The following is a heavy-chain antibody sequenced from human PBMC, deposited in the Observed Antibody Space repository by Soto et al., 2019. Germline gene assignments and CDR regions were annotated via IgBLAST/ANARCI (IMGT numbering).Heavy chain of an antibody. J-gene: IGHJ5*02. CDR2: IYTSGST. V-gene: IGHV4-4*07. CDR3: ARERKCSSSIQNWFDP. CDR1: GGSISSYY. Sequence: QVQLQESGPGLVKPSETLSLTCTVSGGSISSYYWSWIRQPAGKGLEWIGRIYTSGSTNYNPSLKSRVTMAVDTSQNQFSLKLSSVTAADTAVYYCARERKCSSSIQNWFDPWGQGTLVTVSS. D-gene: IGHD6-6*01.